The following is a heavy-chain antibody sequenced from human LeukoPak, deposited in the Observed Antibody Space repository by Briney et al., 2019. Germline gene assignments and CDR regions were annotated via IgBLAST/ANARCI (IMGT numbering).Heavy chain of an antibody. CDR2: ISSSSSYI. V-gene: IGHV3-21*01. CDR1: GFTFSSYS. CDR3: ARARNVLLWFGEFS. D-gene: IGHD3-10*01. J-gene: IGHJ5*02. Sequence: GSLRLSCAASGFTFSSYSMNWVRQAPGKGLEWVSSISSSSSYIYYADSVKGRFTISRDNAKNSLYLQMNSLRAEDTAVYYCARARNVLLWFGEFSWGQGTLVTVSS.